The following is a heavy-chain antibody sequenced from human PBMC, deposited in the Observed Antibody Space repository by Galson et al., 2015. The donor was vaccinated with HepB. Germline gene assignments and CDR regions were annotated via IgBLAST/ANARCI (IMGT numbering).Heavy chain of an antibody. CDR2: IRSKAYGGTT. CDR3: TRDGIMITFGGVNNY. CDR1: GFTFGDCA. J-gene: IGHJ4*02. Sequence: SLRLSCAASGFTFGDCAMSWFRQAPGKGLEWVGFIRSKAYGGTTEYAASVKGRFTISRDDSKSIAYLQMNSLKTEDTAVYYCTRDGIMITFGGVNNYWGQGTLVTVSS. D-gene: IGHD3-16*01. V-gene: IGHV3-49*03.